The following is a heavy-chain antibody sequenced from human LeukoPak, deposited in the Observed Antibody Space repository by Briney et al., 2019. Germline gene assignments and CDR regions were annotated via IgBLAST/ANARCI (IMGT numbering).Heavy chain of an antibody. V-gene: IGHV3-23*01. CDR2: ISNNGGRT. CDR1: GFILPNFA. CDR3: AKDPRTLERPYYFDY. D-gene: IGHD1-1*01. J-gene: IGHJ4*02. Sequence: PGGSLRLSCAASGFILPNFAMTWVRQVPGKGLEWVSGISNNGGRTYSARSVRGRFTISRDNSKNMLYLQMNSLRAEDTAVYYCAKDPRTLERPYYFDYWGQGTLVTVSS.